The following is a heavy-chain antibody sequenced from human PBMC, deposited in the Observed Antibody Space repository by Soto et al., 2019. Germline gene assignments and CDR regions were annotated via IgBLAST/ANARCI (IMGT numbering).Heavy chain of an antibody. V-gene: IGHV1-69*13. D-gene: IGHD6-13*01. CDR2: IIPIFGTA. Sequence: ASVKVSCKASGGTFSSYAISWVRQAPGQGLEWMGGIIPIFGTANYAQKFQGRVTITADESTSTAYMELSSLRSEDTAVYYCARDKEPSIAAAGNGGYYYYGMDVWGQGTTVTVSS. J-gene: IGHJ6*02. CDR1: GGTFSSYA. CDR3: ARDKEPSIAAAGNGGYYYYGMDV.